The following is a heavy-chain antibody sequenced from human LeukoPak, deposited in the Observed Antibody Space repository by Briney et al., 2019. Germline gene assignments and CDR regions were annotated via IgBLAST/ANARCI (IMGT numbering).Heavy chain of an antibody. Sequence: TSETLSLTCTVSGGSISSYYWSWIRQPAGKGLEWIGRIYTSGSTNYNPSLKSRVTMSVDTSKNQFSLKLSSVTAADTAVYYCARGTGHYYHDSSGYADDAFDIWGQGTMVTVSS. V-gene: IGHV4-4*07. D-gene: IGHD3-22*01. CDR2: IYTSGST. CDR1: GGSISSYY. J-gene: IGHJ3*02. CDR3: ARGTGHYYHDSSGYADDAFDI.